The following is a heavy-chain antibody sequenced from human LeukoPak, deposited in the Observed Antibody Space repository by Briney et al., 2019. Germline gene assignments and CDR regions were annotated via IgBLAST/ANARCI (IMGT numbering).Heavy chain of an antibody. D-gene: IGHD2-15*01. CDR1: GGSFSGYY. J-gene: IGHJ6*03. CDR3: ARGAVYCSGGSCYSAYYYYYYMDV. Sequence: SETLSLTCAVYGGSFSGYYWSWIRQPPGKGLEWIGEINHNGSTNYNPSLKSRVTISVDTSKNQFSLKLSSVTAADTAVYYCARGAVYCSGGSCYSAYYYYYYMDVWGKGTTVTVSS. V-gene: IGHV4-34*01. CDR2: INHNGST.